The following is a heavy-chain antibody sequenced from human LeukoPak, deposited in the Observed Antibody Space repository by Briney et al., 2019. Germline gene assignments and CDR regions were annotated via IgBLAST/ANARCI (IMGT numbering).Heavy chain of an antibody. CDR2: INPNRGDT. J-gene: IGHJ5*02. CDR1: GYTFTNYY. V-gene: IGHV1-2*02. Sequence: ASVKVSCKASGYTFTNYYMHWVRQAPGHGLEWMGWINPNRGDTNYAQKFQGRVTMTRDTSISTAYMELSSLKSDDTAVYYCARADSSNWYWFDPWGQGTLVTVSS. D-gene: IGHD6-13*01. CDR3: ARADSSNWYWFDP.